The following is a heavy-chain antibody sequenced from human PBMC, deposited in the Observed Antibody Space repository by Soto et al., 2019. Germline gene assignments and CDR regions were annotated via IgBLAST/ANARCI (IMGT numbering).Heavy chain of an antibody. CDR2: THDSGST. CDR1: GGSISSYY. V-gene: IGHV4-59*08. D-gene: IGHD2-2*01. CDR3: ARHSYCSSICWFDP. Sequence: QVQLQESGPGLVKPSETLSLTCTVSGGSISSYYWSWIRQSPGKGLEWIGYTHDSGSTNYNPSLKSRVTMSVDTSKNQFSLKLSSVTAADPAVYYCARHSYCSSICWFDPWGQGTLVTVSS. J-gene: IGHJ5*02.